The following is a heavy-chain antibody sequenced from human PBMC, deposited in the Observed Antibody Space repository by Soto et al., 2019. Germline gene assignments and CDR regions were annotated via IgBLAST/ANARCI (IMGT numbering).Heavy chain of an antibody. D-gene: IGHD3-9*01. Sequence: SETLSLTCTVSGGSISSYYWSWIRQPPGKGLEWIGYIYYSGSTNYNPSLKSRVTISVDTSKNQFSLKLSSVTAADTAVYYCARERADYDILTGRVSNWFDPWGQGTLVTVSS. V-gene: IGHV4-59*01. CDR2: IYYSGST. CDR3: ARERADYDILTGRVSNWFDP. J-gene: IGHJ5*02. CDR1: GGSISSYY.